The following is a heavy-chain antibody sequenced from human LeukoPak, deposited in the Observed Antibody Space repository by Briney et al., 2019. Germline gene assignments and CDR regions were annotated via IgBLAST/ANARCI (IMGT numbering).Heavy chain of an antibody. V-gene: IGHV3-23*01. D-gene: IGHD2-2*01. J-gene: IGHJ5*02. CDR1: GFTFSSYA. CDR3: AKDRGVGYCSSTSCYNWFDP. CDR2: ISGSGGST. Sequence: GGALRLSCAASGFTFSSYAMSWVRQAPGKGLEWVSAISGSGGSTYYADSVKGRVTISRDNSKNTLYLQMNSLRAEDTAVYYCAKDRGVGYCSSTSCYNWFDPWGQGTLVTVSS.